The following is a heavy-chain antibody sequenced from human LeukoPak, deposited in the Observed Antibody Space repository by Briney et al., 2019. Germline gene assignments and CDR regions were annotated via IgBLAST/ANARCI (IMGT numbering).Heavy chain of an antibody. CDR1: GFTFSSYS. Sequence: GGSLRLSCAASGFTFSSYSMNWVRQAPGKGLEWVSSISSSSSYIYYADSVKGRFTISRDNAKNSLYLRMNSLRAEDTAVYYCASSCGGDCYPFNYYYMDVWGKGTTVTVSS. CDR3: ASSCGGDCYPFNYYYMDV. V-gene: IGHV3-21*01. D-gene: IGHD2-21*01. J-gene: IGHJ6*03. CDR2: ISSSSSYI.